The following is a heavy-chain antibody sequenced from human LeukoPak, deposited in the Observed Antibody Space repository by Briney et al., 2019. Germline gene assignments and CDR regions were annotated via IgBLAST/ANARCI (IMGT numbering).Heavy chain of an antibody. D-gene: IGHD2-2*01. CDR2: ISSSSSYI. J-gene: IGHJ6*04. Sequence: GGSLRLSCAASGFTVSSYSMNWVRQAPGKGLEWVSSISSSSSYIYYADSVKGRFTISRDNAKNSLYLQMNSLRAEDTAVYYCARDRPHRVVPESMNVWGKGTTVTVSS. CDR1: GFTVSSYS. V-gene: IGHV3-21*01. CDR3: ARDRPHRVVPESMNV.